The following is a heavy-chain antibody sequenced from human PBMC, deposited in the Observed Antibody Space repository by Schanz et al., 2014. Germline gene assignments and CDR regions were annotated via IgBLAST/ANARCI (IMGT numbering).Heavy chain of an antibody. CDR2: IWYDGSNK. V-gene: IGHV3-33*01. CDR1: GFTFSSYG. D-gene: IGHD2-15*01. CDR3: ARLDPYCRSGTCSRAFDF. J-gene: IGHJ4*02. Sequence: QVQLVESGGGVVQPGRSLRLSCAASGFTFSSYGMHWVRQAPGKGLEWVAVIWYDGSNKYYADSVKGRFTISRDNSKNTLFLQMNSLIAEDTAVYYCARLDPYCRSGTCSRAFDFWGQGTLLTVSS.